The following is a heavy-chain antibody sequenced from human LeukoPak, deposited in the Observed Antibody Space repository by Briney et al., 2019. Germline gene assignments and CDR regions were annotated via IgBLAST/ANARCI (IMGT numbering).Heavy chain of an antibody. J-gene: IGHJ3*02. CDR3: AKETPSYDILTSYYFPDAFDI. Sequence: PGGSLRLSCAASGFTFSSYAMSWVRQAPGKGLEWVSAISGSGGSTYYADSVKGRFTISRDNSKNTLYLQMNSLRAEDTAVYYCAKETPSYDILTSYYFPDAFDIWGQGTMVTVSS. V-gene: IGHV3-23*01. CDR1: GFTFSSYA. D-gene: IGHD3-9*01. CDR2: ISGSGGST.